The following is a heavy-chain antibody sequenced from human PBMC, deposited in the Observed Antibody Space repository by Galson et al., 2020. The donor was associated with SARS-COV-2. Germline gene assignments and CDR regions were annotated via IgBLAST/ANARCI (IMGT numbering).Heavy chain of an antibody. V-gene: IGHV5-51*01. CDR1: GYSFSTNW. Sequence: KVSCQGVGYSFSTNWIAWVRQVPGKGLDWMGIIYPGDSDTRYSPSFQGQVTISVDKSISTAYLQWSSLKASDTAIYYCARPIAAVSYYVGYWDQGTLVTVSS. CDR3: ARPIAAVSYYVGY. D-gene: IGHD6-13*01. J-gene: IGHJ4*02. CDR2: IYPGDSDT.